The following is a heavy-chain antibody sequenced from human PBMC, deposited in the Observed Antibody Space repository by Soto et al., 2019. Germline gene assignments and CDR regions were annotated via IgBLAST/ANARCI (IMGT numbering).Heavy chain of an antibody. V-gene: IGHV1-69*02. CDR2: IIPILDIA. D-gene: IGHD1-26*01. CDR1: GDTFSSYT. Sequence: QVQLVQSGAEVKKPGSSVKVSCKASGDTFSSYTISWVRQAPGQGLEWMGRIIPILDIANYAQKFQGRVTITADKSTSTAYMELSSLRSEDTAVYYCAAGGHGASDIWGQGTMVTVSS. CDR3: AAGGHGASDI. J-gene: IGHJ3*02.